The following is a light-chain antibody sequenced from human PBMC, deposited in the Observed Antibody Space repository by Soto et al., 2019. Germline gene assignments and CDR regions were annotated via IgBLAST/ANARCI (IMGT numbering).Light chain of an antibody. Sequence: QSALTQPASVSGSPGQSITISCTGTSSDVGSYYYVSWYQQHPGKPPKLIISDVTNRPSGVSSRFSGSKSGDTAPLIISGLQAEDEADYYCSSYRKPNTLVFGTGTKVTV. CDR1: SSDVGSYYY. CDR2: DVT. CDR3: SSYRKPNTLV. J-gene: IGLJ1*01. V-gene: IGLV2-14*03.